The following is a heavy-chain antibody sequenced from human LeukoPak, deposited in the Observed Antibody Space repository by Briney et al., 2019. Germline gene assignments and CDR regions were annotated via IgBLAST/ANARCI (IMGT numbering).Heavy chain of an antibody. CDR2: ISSSSSTI. D-gene: IGHD3/OR15-3a*01. J-gene: IGHJ3*02. CDR1: GFTFSSYS. Sequence: PGGSLRLSCAASGFTFSSYSMNWVRQAPGKGLEWVSYISSSSSTIYYADSVKGRFTISRDNAKNSLYLQMNSLRAEDTAVYYCARDRVGLRLRAFDIWGQGTMVTVSS. CDR3: ARDRVGLRLRAFDI. V-gene: IGHV3-48*01.